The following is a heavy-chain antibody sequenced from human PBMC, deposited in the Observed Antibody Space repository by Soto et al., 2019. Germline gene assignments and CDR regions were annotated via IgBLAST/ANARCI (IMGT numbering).Heavy chain of an antibody. CDR3: DGIAAAGVY. J-gene: IGHJ4*02. Sequence: EVQLLESGGGLVQPGGSLRLSCAASGFTFSSYAMSWVRQAPGKGLEWVSAISGSGGSTYYADSVKGRFTISRDNSKNQVYLQMNSLRAEDTAVDYGDGIAAAGVYWGPGTLVTVSS. V-gene: IGHV3-23*01. CDR1: GFTFSSYA. D-gene: IGHD6-13*01. CDR2: ISGSGGST.